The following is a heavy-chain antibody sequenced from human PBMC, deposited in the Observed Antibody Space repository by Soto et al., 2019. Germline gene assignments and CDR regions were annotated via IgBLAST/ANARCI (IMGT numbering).Heavy chain of an antibody. D-gene: IGHD2-15*01. CDR1: GFSLSTSGVG. Sequence: QITLKETGPTLVKPTQPLTLTCTFSGFSLSTSGVGVGWIRQPPGKALEWLALIFWDDDERYSPSLKSRLTITNDLSKKQVVLTMADMDPDDTATYYGARRLRCCYYYFDVWGKGTLVTVSS. J-gene: IGHJ4*02. V-gene: IGHV2-5*02. CDR2: IFWDDDE. CDR3: ARRLRCCYYYFDV.